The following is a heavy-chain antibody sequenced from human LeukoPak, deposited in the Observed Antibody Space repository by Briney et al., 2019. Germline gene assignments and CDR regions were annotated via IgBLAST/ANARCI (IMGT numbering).Heavy chain of an antibody. D-gene: IGHD2-15*01. CDR2: ISGYNGDT. Sequence: GASVKVSCKASGYTFTNYGLSWVRQAPGQGLEWMGWISGYNGDTNYAQKLQGRVTMTTDTSTSTAYMELRSLRSDDTAVYYCARSGYCSGGSCYSGAFDIWGQGTMVTVSS. CDR3: ARSGYCSGGSCYSGAFDI. J-gene: IGHJ3*02. CDR1: GYTFTNYG. V-gene: IGHV1-18*01.